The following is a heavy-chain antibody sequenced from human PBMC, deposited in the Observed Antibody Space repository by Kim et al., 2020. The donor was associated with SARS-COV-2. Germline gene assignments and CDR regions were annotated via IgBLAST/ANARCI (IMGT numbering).Heavy chain of an antibody. CDR2: ISRSSSTI. V-gene: IGHV3-48*02. CDR3: ARGFSDRGYNYYYMDV. J-gene: IGHJ6*02. Sequence: GGSLRLSCAASEFSFSSYSMNWVRQAPGKGLEWVSYISRSSSTINYADSVKGRFTISRDDAKKSLYLQMNSLRDEDTAVYYCARGFSDRGYNYYYMDVWGQGTTVTVSS. CDR1: EFSFSSYS.